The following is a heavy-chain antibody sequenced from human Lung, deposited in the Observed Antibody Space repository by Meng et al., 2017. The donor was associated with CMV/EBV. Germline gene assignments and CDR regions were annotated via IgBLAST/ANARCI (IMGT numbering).Heavy chain of an antibody. CDR2: IYHSGST. Sequence: QRRGSGPGLLKPSETLSLTCTVLGGSIRSSNSYWDWIRQPPGKGLEWIGAIYHSGSTSYNPSLQSRVTMFVDTSKNQFSLMLTSVTATDTAVYYCARRRGGSGRDCWGQGTLVTVSS. CDR1: GGSIRSSNSY. CDR3: ARRRGGSGRDC. D-gene: IGHD3-10*01. V-gene: IGHV4-39*01. J-gene: IGHJ4*02.